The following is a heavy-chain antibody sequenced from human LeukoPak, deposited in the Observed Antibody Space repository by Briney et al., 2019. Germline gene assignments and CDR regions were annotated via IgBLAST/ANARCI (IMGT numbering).Heavy chain of an antibody. Sequence: WETLSLTCTVSGGSISNHYWSWIRQPAGKGLEWIGRIYTNGSTNYNPTLKSRVTMSVDTSKNQFSLKLSSVTAADTAVYYCARDLSGSSWSYYYYYYMDVWGKGTTVTVSS. CDR1: GGSISNHY. J-gene: IGHJ6*03. CDR2: IYTNGST. V-gene: IGHV4-4*07. CDR3: ARDLSGSSWSYYYYYYMDV. D-gene: IGHD1-26*01.